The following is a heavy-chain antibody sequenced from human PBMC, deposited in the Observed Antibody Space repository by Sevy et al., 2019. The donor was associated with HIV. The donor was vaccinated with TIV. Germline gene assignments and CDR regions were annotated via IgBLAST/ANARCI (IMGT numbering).Heavy chain of an antibody. CDR3: ARDAGYSSGWYSRDFDY. D-gene: IGHD6-19*01. Sequence: ASMKVSCKASGYTFTGYYMHWVRQAPGQGLEWMGWINPNSGGTNYAQKFQGRVTMTRDTSISTAYMELSRLRSDDTAVYYCARDAGYSSGWYSRDFDYWGQGTLVTVSS. V-gene: IGHV1-2*02. J-gene: IGHJ4*02. CDR1: GYTFTGYY. CDR2: INPNSGGT.